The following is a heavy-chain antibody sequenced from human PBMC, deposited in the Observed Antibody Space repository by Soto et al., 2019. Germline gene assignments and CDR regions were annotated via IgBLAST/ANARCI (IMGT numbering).Heavy chain of an antibody. CDR1: GFTFSSYA. Sequence: EVQLLESGGGLVQPGGSLRLSCIASGFTFSSYAMSWVRQAPGKGLEWVSVISGSGGSTYYADSVKGRFTISRDNSKNTLYLQMNSLRGEDTAVYYCASRTSGWYFDYWGQGTLVTVSS. D-gene: IGHD6-19*01. CDR3: ASRTSGWYFDY. V-gene: IGHV3-23*01. J-gene: IGHJ4*02. CDR2: ISGSGGST.